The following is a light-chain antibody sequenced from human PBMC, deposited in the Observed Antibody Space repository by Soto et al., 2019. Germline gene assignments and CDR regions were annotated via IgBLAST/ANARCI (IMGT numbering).Light chain of an antibody. J-gene: IGKJ5*01. CDR2: DAS. Sequence: EIFLTQSRATQSLSPFGISTLSFRASQSVKTFLVWYQQRPGQAPRLLIYDASHRAAGIPARFSGSGFGTDFTLTISSLEPEDAAVYYCQQRSNWPPITFGQGTRLEIK. V-gene: IGKV3-11*01. CDR1: QSVKTF. CDR3: QQRSNWPPIT.